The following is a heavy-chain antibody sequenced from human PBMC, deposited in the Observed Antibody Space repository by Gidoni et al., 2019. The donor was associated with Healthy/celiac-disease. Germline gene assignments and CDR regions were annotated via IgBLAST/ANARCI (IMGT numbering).Heavy chain of an antibody. CDR3: ARDWEPYNWNYFWYFDL. D-gene: IGHD1-7*01. J-gene: IGHJ2*01. CDR1: GVTFSSDS. CDR2: ISISSSTI. Sequence: EVQLVESGGGLVQPGGSLRLSCAASGVTFSSDSMNGVRQAPGKGLELVSYISISSSTIYYAASVKGRFNISRDNAKNSLYLQMNSLRDEDTAVYYCARDWEPYNWNYFWYFDLWGRGTLVTVSS. V-gene: IGHV3-48*02.